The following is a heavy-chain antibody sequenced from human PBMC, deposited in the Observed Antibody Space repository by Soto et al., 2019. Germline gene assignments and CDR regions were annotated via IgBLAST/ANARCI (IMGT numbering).Heavy chain of an antibody. CDR1: GYTFTSYG. CDR3: ARGSRWLVLTYFDY. CDR2: ISAYNGNT. D-gene: IGHD6-19*01. J-gene: IGHJ4*02. V-gene: IGHV1-18*04. Sequence: ASVKVSCKASGYTFTSYGISWVRQAPGQGLEWMGWISAYNGNTNYAQKPQGRVTMTTDTSTSTAYMELRSLRSDDTAVYYCARGSRWLVLTYFDYWGQGTLVTVSS.